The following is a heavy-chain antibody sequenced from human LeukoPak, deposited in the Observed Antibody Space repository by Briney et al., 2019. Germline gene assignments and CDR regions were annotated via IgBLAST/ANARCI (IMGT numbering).Heavy chain of an antibody. V-gene: IGHV1-69*04. CDR2: IIPILGIA. J-gene: IGHJ3*02. CDR1: GGTFSSYA. D-gene: IGHD5-18*01. Sequence: SVKVSCKASGGTFSSYAISWVRQAPGQGLEWMGRIIPILGIANYAQKFQGRVTITADKSTSTAYMELCSLRSEDTAVYYCARDRVDTAMVPPEAFDIWGQGTMVTVSS. CDR3: ARDRVDTAMVPPEAFDI.